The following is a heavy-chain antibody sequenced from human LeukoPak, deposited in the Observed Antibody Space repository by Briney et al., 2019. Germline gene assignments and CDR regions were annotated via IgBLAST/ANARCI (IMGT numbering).Heavy chain of an antibody. CDR3: TTDHPYDILTGPHIDY. J-gene: IGHJ4*02. D-gene: IGHD3-9*01. Sequence: PGGSLRLSCAASGFTFSNAWMSWVRQAPGKGLEWVGRIKSKTDGGTTDYAAPGKGRFTISRDDSKNTLYLQMNSLKTEDTAVYYCTTDHPYDILTGPHIDYWGQGTLVTVSS. CDR1: GFTFSNAW. V-gene: IGHV3-15*01. CDR2: IKSKTDGGTT.